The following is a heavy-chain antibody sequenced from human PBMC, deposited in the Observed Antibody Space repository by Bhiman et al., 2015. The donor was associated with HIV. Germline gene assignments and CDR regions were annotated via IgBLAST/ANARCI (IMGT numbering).Heavy chain of an antibody. V-gene: IGHV3-30*02. Sequence: QVRLVESGGRVVQPGGSLRLSCVASGFTFSSYGIHWVRQAPGKGLEWVTFIWHDGRDTYYSDAVKGRFVISRDILTNTVSLKMNNLKPEDTAVYYCARDAQYYGSGRSRKEPQEALDYWGQGTLVTVSS. CDR3: ARDAQYYGSGRSRKEPQEALDY. D-gene: IGHD3-10*01. J-gene: IGHJ4*02. CDR1: GFTFSSYG. CDR2: IWHDGRDT.